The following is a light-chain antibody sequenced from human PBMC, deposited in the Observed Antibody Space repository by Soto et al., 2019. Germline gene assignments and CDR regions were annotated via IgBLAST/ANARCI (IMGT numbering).Light chain of an antibody. CDR2: EVS. CDR1: SSDVGGYNY. J-gene: IGLJ3*02. Sequence: QSALTQPASVSGSPGQSITISCTGTSSDVGGYNYLSWYQQHPGKAPRVMIYEVSNRPSGVSNRFSGSKSGNTASLTISGLQAADEADYFCSSYTPSGTPVFGGGTKVTVL. CDR3: SSYTPSGTPV. V-gene: IGLV2-14*01.